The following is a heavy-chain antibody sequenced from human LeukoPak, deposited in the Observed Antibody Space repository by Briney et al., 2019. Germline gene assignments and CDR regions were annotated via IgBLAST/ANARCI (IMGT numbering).Heavy chain of an antibody. D-gene: IGHD2-2*03. CDR2: IYSSGST. CDR1: GGPINSYY. Sequence: PSETLSLTCSVSGGPINSYYWSWIRQPAGKGLEWIGRIYSSGSTNYNPSLKSRVTMSVDTSKNQFSLKLSSVTAADTAVYYCARYGSTVFDIWGRGTMVTVSS. V-gene: IGHV4-4*07. CDR3: ARYGSTVFDI. J-gene: IGHJ3*02.